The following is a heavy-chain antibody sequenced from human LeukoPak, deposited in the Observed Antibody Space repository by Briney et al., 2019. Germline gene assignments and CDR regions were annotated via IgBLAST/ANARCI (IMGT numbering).Heavy chain of an antibody. D-gene: IGHD2-2*01. Sequence: SETLSLTCTVSGYFITSGHYWGWTRQPPGKGLEWIGSIYEGETTYYNPSLKSRVTISVDTSKNQFSLKLSSVTAADTAVYYCARAPMGDCSSTSCYEYYYYGMDVWGQGTTVTVSS. V-gene: IGHV4-38-2*02. CDR3: ARAPMGDCSSTSCYEYYYYGMDV. J-gene: IGHJ6*02. CDR1: GYFITSGHY. CDR2: IYEGETT.